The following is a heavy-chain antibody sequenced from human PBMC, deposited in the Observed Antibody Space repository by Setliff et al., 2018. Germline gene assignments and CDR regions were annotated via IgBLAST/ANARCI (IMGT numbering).Heavy chain of an antibody. J-gene: IGHJ4*02. Sequence: PSETLSLTCTVSGGSISSRSYYWAWIRQPPGKGLECIGSFSESGSTYYSLSLKSRVTISVDTSKNQFSLNLNSVTAADTAVYYCARQGGDYYDGSGYYYAPFDYWGQGILGTVSS. CDR3: ARQGGDYYDGSGYYYAPFDY. CDR1: GGSISSRSYY. V-gene: IGHV4-39*01. D-gene: IGHD3-22*01. CDR2: FSESGST.